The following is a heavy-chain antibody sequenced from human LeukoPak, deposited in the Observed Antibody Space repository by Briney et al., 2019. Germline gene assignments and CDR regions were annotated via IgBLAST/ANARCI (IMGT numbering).Heavy chain of an antibody. Sequence: SETLSLTCTVSGGSISSSSYYWGWIRQPPGKGLEWIGSIYYSGSTYYNPSLKSRVTISVDTSKNQLSLKLSSVTAADTAVYYCAGVGYCSGGSCSLDYWGQGTLVTVSS. J-gene: IGHJ4*02. CDR2: IYYSGST. D-gene: IGHD2-15*01. V-gene: IGHV4-39*01. CDR3: AGVGYCSGGSCSLDY. CDR1: GGSISSSSYY.